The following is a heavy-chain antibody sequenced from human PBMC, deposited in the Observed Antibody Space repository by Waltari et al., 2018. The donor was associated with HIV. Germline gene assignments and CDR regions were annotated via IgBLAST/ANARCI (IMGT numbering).Heavy chain of an antibody. CDR3: ARDGILAAFDI. V-gene: IGHV3-21*01. J-gene: IGHJ3*02. CDR2: ISSSSSYI. CDR1: GFPFSSYS. Sequence: EVQLVESGGGLVKPGGSLRLSCAASGFPFSSYSMNWVRQAPGKGLEWVSSISSSSSYIYYADSVKGRFTISRDNAKNSLYLQMNSLRAEDTAVYYCARDGILAAFDIWGQGTMVTVSS.